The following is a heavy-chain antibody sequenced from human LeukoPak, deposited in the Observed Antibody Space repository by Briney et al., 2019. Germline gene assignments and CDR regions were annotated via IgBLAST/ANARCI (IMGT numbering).Heavy chain of an antibody. Sequence: GGSLRLSCVASGFSIDDYGIGWIRQAPGKGLEWVSGITWNGGSTDYADSVKGRFTISRDNAKNSVYLQMSSLRVEDTALYHCVLTSGSGSYRGYLNYWGQGTLVTVSS. CDR2: ITWNGGST. J-gene: IGHJ4*02. CDR1: GFSIDDYG. D-gene: IGHD3-10*01. CDR3: VLTSGSGSYRGYLNY. V-gene: IGHV3-20*01.